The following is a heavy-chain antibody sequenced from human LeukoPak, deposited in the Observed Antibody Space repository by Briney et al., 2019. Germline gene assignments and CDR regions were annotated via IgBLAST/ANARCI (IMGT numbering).Heavy chain of an antibody. D-gene: IGHD5-24*01. CDR1: GYSFTTYW. CDR2: IYPGDSDT. Sequence: GESLKISCKNSGYSFTTYWIGWVRQMPGKGLEWMGIIYPGDSDTRYSPSFQGQVTISADKSTNTAYLQRSSLKASDTAVYYCARRTRDGYYFDYWGQGTLVTVSS. CDR3: ARRTRDGYYFDY. J-gene: IGHJ4*02. V-gene: IGHV5-51*01.